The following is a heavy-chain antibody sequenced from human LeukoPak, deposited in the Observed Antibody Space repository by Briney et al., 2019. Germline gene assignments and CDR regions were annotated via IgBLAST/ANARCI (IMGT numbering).Heavy chain of an antibody. D-gene: IGHD6-6*01. V-gene: IGHV3-23*01. CDR3: AKDLYSSSSDY. CDR1: GLTFSNYV. Sequence: PGGSLTLSCAASGLTFSNYVMSWVRQAPGKGLEWVSAISANGRSTYYADSVKGRFTVSRDNSKNTLYLQMNRLRAEDTAVYYCAKDLYSSSSDYWGQGTLVTVSS. J-gene: IGHJ4*02. CDR2: ISANGRST.